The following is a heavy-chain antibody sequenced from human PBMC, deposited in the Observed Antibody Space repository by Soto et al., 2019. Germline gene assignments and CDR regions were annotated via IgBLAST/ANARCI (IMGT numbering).Heavy chain of an antibody. CDR1: GFTFSSYG. D-gene: IGHD6-19*01. CDR3: AKRGRGAVAFDY. V-gene: IGHV3-23*01. J-gene: IGHJ4*02. CDR2: ISGSGGNT. Sequence: EVQLLESGGGLVQPGGSLRLSCAASGFTFSSYGVNWVRQAPGKGLEWVSGISGSGGNTYYADSVRGRFTISRDNSKNTIYLQMNTLRAEDTAIYYCAKRGRGAVAFDYWGQGTLVTVSS.